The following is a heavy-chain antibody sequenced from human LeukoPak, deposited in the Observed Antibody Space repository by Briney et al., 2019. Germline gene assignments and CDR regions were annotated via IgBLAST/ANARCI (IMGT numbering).Heavy chain of an antibody. D-gene: IGHD6-19*01. V-gene: IGHV1-24*01. Sequence: GSLRLSCAASGFTFSSYAMHWVRQAPGKGLEWMGGFDPEDGETIYAQKFQGRVTMTEDTSTDTAYMELSSLRSEDTAVYYCATGLYSSGVDYWGQGTLVTVSS. CDR1: GFTFSSYA. CDR3: ATGLYSSGVDY. J-gene: IGHJ4*02. CDR2: FDPEDGET.